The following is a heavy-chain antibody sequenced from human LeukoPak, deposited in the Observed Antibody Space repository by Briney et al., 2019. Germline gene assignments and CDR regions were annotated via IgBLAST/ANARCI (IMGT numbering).Heavy chain of an antibody. V-gene: IGHV4-39*07. CDR3: VRGVTRGYIYAD. CDR2: IYYSGNT. Sequence: KASETLSLTCTVSGGSISSSSYYWDWIRQPPGKGLEWIGSIYYSGNTYYNPSLKSRVTISLDMSKNQFSLKLRSVTAADTAVYFCVRGVTRGYIYADWGQGTLVTVSS. CDR1: GGSISSSSYY. J-gene: IGHJ4*02. D-gene: IGHD5-18*01.